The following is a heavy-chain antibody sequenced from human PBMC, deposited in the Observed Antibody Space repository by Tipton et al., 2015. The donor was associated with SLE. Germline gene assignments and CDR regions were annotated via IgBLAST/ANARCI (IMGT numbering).Heavy chain of an antibody. V-gene: IGHV4-31*03. J-gene: IGHJ3*02. D-gene: IGHD3-3*01. Sequence: TLSLTCTVSGGSISSGGYHWSWIRQHPGKGLEWIGYIYYSGSTYYNPSLKSRVTISVDTSKKQFSLKLSSVTAADTAVYYCAREAEIGGVIMGAFDIWGQGTMVTVSS. CDR3: AREAEIGGVIMGAFDI. CDR1: GGSISSGGYH. CDR2: IYYSGST.